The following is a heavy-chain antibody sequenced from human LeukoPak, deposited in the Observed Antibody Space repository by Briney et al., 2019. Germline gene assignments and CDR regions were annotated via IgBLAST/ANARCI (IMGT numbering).Heavy chain of an antibody. D-gene: IGHD5-24*01. CDR2: VIRDGSFT. J-gene: IGHJ4*02. V-gene: IGHV3-74*01. CDR3: VRDGDDFNFDY. CDR1: GFTFRSYW. Sequence: GGSLRLSCGASGFTFRSYWMHWVRHAPGKGLEWVSRVIRDGSFTNYADSVKGRFTISRDNAKNTLYLQMSSLRAEDTAVYFCVRDGDDFNFDYWGQGSLVTVSS.